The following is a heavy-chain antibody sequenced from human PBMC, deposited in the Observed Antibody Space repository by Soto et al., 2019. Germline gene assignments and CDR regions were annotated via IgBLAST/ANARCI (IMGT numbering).Heavy chain of an antibody. Sequence: EVQLVESGGGLVQPGGSLRLSCAASGFTVSSNYMSWVRQAPGKGLEWVSVIYSGGSTYYADSVKGRFTIARANSKNTPYLQMNSLRAEDTAVYYCASSRPIRVGATHYFDYWGQGTLVTVSS. CDR3: ASSRPIRVGATHYFDY. D-gene: IGHD1-26*01. V-gene: IGHV3-66*01. CDR1: GFTVSSNY. J-gene: IGHJ4*02. CDR2: IYSGGST.